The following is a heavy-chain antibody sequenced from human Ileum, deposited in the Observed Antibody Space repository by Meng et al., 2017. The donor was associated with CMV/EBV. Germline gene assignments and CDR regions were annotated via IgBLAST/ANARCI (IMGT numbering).Heavy chain of an antibody. V-gene: IGHV3-23*01. J-gene: IGHJ5*02. CDR2: SRGSGGTT. Sequence: GGSLRLSCAASGFTFSSYAMSWVRQAPGKGLEWVSASRGSGGTTYYADSVKGRFTISRDNSKNTLYLQMNSLRAEDTAVYYCAKGSLLSGAGWFDPWGQGTLVTVSS. CDR1: GFTFSSYA. D-gene: IGHD2-2*01. CDR3: AKGSLLSGAGWFDP.